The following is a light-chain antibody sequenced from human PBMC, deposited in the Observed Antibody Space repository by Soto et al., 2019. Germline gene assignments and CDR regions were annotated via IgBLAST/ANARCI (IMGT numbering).Light chain of an antibody. V-gene: IGKV4-1*01. CDR1: QSVLYSSDNNNY. CDR3: QQYYSTPWT. Sequence: DIVMTQSPDSPAVSLGERATINCKSSQSVLYSSDNNNYLAWYQQKPGQPPKLLIYWASTRESGVPDRFSGSGSGTDFTLTISSLQAEDVAVYYCQQYYSTPWTFGQGTKVDIK. J-gene: IGKJ1*01. CDR2: WAS.